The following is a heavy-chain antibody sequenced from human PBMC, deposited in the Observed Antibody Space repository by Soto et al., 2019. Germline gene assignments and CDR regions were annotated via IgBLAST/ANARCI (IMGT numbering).Heavy chain of an antibody. CDR2: IYYRAST. CDR1: GYSNNSVSW. V-gene: IGHV4-28*01. D-gene: IGHD3-16*01. Sequence: SETLSLTCAVSGYSNNSVSWWGWVWQAPGKGLEWIGYIYYRASTYYNASLKSRVTMSLPRSKNQFSLKLSSVTAVDTAVYYCARRAPGDFDTPFDYWGHRTLVTVS. J-gene: IGHJ4*01. CDR3: ARRAPGDFDTPFDY.